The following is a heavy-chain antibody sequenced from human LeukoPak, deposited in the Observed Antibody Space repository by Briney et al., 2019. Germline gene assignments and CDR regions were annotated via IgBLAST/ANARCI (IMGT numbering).Heavy chain of an antibody. Sequence: ASVKVSCKAAGYTFTSYDINWVRQATGQGLEWMGWMNPNSGNTGYAQKFQGRVTMTRNTSISTAYMELSSLRSEDTAVYYCARGDYSSSVGDYWGQGTLVTVSS. CDR3: ARGDYSSSVGDY. J-gene: IGHJ4*02. CDR1: GYTFTSYD. CDR2: MNPNSGNT. D-gene: IGHD6-13*01. V-gene: IGHV1-8*01.